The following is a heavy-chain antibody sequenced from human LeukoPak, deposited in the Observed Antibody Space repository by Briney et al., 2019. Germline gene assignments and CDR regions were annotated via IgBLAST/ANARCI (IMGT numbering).Heavy chain of an antibody. J-gene: IGHJ4*02. CDR3: ASISGSYSLAFDY. Sequence: GASVKVSCKASGYTFTSYYIHWVRRAPGQGLEWMGIINPSGGSTSYTQKFQGRVTMTRDTSTSTVYMELSSLRSEDTAVYYCASISGSYSLAFDYWRQGTLVTVSS. CDR2: INPSGGST. D-gene: IGHD1-26*01. CDR1: GYTFTSYY. V-gene: IGHV1-46*01.